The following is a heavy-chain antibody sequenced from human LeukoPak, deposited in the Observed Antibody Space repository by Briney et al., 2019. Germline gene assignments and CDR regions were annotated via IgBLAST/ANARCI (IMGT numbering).Heavy chain of an antibody. CDR1: GLTFNNSA. CDR3: AKIHQNRVVVGAKGAFDI. CDR2: FSSSGGGT. V-gene: IGHV3-23*01. J-gene: IGHJ3*02. D-gene: IGHD2-15*01. Sequence: GGPLRLSCEAFGLTFNNSAMHWVRQSSGKGLEWVSGFSSSGGGTYYADSVKGRFTISRDTSKDTVYLQMDSLRAEDTAIYYCAKIHQNRVVVGAKGAFDIWGQGTVVTVSS.